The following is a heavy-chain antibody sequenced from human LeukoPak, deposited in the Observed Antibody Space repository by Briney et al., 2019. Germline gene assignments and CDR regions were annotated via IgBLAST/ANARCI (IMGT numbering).Heavy chain of an antibody. V-gene: IGHV4-34*01. CDR1: GGSFSGYY. Sequence: SETLSLTCAVYGGSFSGYYWSWIRQPPGKGLEWIWEINHSGSTNYNPSLKSRVTISVDTSKNQFSLKLSSVTAADTAVYYCARLSSSWYYDAFDIWGQGTMVTVSS. J-gene: IGHJ3*02. D-gene: IGHD6-13*01. CDR3: ARLSSSWYYDAFDI. CDR2: INHSGST.